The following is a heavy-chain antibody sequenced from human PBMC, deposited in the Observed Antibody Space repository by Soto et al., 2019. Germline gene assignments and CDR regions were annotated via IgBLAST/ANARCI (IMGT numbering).Heavy chain of an antibody. CDR1: GFTFSTNA. Sequence: PGGSLRLSCQASGFTFSTNAMHWVRQAPGKGLEWVASISSASNDITYADSVKGRFIISRDNAKNSLFLQMNDLRPEDTALYYCARVAYWGQGTLVTVSS. CDR2: ISSASNDI. V-gene: IGHV3-21*06. CDR3: ARVAY. J-gene: IGHJ4*02.